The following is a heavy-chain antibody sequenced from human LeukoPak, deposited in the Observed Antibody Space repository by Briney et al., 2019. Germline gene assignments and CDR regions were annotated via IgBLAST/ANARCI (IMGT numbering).Heavy chain of an antibody. J-gene: IGHJ6*02. V-gene: IGHV3-74*01. CDR2: INSDGSST. D-gene: IGHD4-17*01. CDR1: GFTFSSYW. CDR3: ARVFQGDYGDYVNYYGMDV. Sequence: GGSLRLSCAASGFTFSSYWMHWVRQAPGKGLVWVSRINSDGSSTSYADSVKGRFTISRDNAKNTLYLQMNSLRAEDTAVYYCARVFQGDYGDYVNYYGMDVWGQGTTVTVSS.